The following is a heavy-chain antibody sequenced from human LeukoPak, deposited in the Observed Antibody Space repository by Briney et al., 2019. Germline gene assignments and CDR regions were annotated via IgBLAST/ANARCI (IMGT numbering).Heavy chain of an antibody. V-gene: IGHV4-59*10. CDR3: ARDRGYYYDSSGYFKGYYYYYMDD. J-gene: IGHJ6*03. CDR1: GGSFSGYY. Sequence: SETLSLTCAVYGGSFSGYYWSWIRQPAGKGLEWIGRIYTSGSTNYNPSLKSRVTISVDTSKNQFSLKLSSVTAADTAVYYCARDRGYYYDSSGYFKGYYYYYMDDWGKGTTVTTSS. D-gene: IGHD3-22*01. CDR2: IYTSGST.